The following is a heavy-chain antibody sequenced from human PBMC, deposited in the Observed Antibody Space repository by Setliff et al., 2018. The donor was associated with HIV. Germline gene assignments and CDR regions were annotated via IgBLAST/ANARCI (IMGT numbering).Heavy chain of an antibody. V-gene: IGHV4-39*01. D-gene: IGHD2-2*01. J-gene: IGHJ4*02. CDR1: GGSINNDIYF. Sequence: PSETLSLTCTVSGGSINNDIYFWTWIRQRPGKGLEWIGYIYYSGSTHSNPSLKSRVIIFLDTSKSQFSLKLSSVTAADTAVYYCARGSEYLSGNFDYWGQGTLVTVSS. CDR2: IYYSGST. CDR3: ARGSEYLSGNFDY.